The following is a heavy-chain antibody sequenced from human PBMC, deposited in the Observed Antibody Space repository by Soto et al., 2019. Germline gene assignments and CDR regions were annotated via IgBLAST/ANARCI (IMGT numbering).Heavy chain of an antibody. CDR3: ARVLVGSSSWYTPTAFDY. Sequence: ASVKVSCKASGYTFTSYGISWVRQAPGQGLEWMGWISAYNGNTNYAQKLQGRVTMTTDTSTSTAYMELRSLRSDDTAVYYCARVLVGSSSWYTPTAFDYWGQGTLVTVSS. D-gene: IGHD6-13*01. V-gene: IGHV1-18*01. J-gene: IGHJ4*02. CDR1: GYTFTSYG. CDR2: ISAYNGNT.